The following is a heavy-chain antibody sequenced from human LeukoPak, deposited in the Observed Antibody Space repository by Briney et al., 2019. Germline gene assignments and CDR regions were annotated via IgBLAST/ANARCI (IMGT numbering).Heavy chain of an antibody. CDR2: IYYSGST. Sequence: PSETLSLTCTVSGGSISSYYWSWIRPPPGKGLEWIGYIYYSGSTNYNPSLKSRVTISVDTSKNQFSLKLSSVTAADTAVYYCARGGEDSSGYAPLDAFDIWGQGTMVTVSS. CDR3: ARGGEDSSGYAPLDAFDI. V-gene: IGHV4-59*08. D-gene: IGHD3-22*01. J-gene: IGHJ3*02. CDR1: GGSISSYY.